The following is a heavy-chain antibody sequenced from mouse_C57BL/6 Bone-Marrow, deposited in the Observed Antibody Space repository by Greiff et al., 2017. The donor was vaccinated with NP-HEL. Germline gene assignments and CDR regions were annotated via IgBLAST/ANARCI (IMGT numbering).Heavy chain of an antibody. CDR2: ISDGGSYT. CDR3: AREDSNYFSWFAY. CDR1: GFTFSSYA. Sequence: EVNVVESGGGLVKPGGSLKLSCAASGFTFSSYAMSWVRQTPEKRLEWVATISDGGSYTYYPDNVKGRFTISRDNAKNNLYLQMSHLKSEDTAMYYCAREDSNYFSWFAYWGQGTLVTVSA. V-gene: IGHV5-4*01. D-gene: IGHD2-5*01. J-gene: IGHJ3*01.